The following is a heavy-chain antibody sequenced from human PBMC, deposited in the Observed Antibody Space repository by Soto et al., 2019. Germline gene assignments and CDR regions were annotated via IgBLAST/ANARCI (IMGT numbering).Heavy chain of an antibody. Sequence: EVQLVQSGAEVKKPGESLRISCKGSGYSFTSYWISWVRQMPGKGLEWMARIDPSDSYTNYSPSFQGHVTISADKYISTACLQWSSLKASDTAMYYCARLLLSRVDFDPWGQGTLVTVSS. J-gene: IGHJ5*02. D-gene: IGHD3-16*02. CDR2: IDPSDSYT. CDR3: ARLLLSRVDFDP. CDR1: GYSFTSYW. V-gene: IGHV5-10-1*01.